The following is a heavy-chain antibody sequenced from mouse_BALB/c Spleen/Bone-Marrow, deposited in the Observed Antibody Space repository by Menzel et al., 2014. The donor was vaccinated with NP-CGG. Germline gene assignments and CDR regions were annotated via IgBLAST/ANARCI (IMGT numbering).Heavy chain of an antibody. Sequence: VHVKQSGAELVKPGAPVKLSCTASGFNIKDTYMHWVKQRPEQGLEWIGRIDPANVNTKYDPKFQGKATITADTSSNTAYLQLSSLTSEDTAVYYCASYVYGYYFDYWGQGTTLTVSS. J-gene: IGHJ2*01. V-gene: IGHV14-3*02. CDR3: ASYVYGYYFDY. D-gene: IGHD1-1*01. CDR2: IDPANVNT. CDR1: GFNIKDTY.